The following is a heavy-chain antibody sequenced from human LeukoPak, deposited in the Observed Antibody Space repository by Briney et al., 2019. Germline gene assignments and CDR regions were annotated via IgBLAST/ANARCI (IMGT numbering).Heavy chain of an antibody. CDR2: IYYSGST. CDR3: ARHLGSTMITFGGVIGTPWFDP. D-gene: IGHD3-16*02. Sequence: SETLSLTCTVSGGSISSYYWSWIRQPPGKGLEGIGYIYYSGSTNYNPSLKSRVTISVDTSKNQFSLKLSSVTAADTAVYYCARHLGSTMITFGGVIGTPWFDPWGQGTLVTVSS. V-gene: IGHV4-59*08. CDR1: GGSISSYY. J-gene: IGHJ5*02.